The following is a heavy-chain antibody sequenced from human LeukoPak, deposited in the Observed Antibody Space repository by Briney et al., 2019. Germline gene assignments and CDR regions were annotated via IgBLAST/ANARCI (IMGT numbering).Heavy chain of an antibody. CDR1: GFTFSSYW. J-gene: IGHJ4*02. Sequence: GRSLRLSCAASGFTFSSYWMHWVRQAPGKGLVWVSRINSDGSSITYADSVKGRFTISRDNAKNTLYLQMNSLRVEDTAVYYCAREGRVSGYDFDCWGQGTLDTVSS. CDR3: AREGRVSGYDFDC. CDR2: INSDGSSI. D-gene: IGHD5-12*01. V-gene: IGHV3-74*03.